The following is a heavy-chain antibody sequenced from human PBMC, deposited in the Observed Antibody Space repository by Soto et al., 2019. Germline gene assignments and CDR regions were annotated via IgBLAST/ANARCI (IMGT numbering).Heavy chain of an antibody. CDR1: GFTFSSYA. CDR3: ARGGYTYYYYGMDV. J-gene: IGHJ6*02. CDR2: ISSTSGFI. D-gene: IGHD6-13*01. V-gene: IGHV3-21*01. Sequence: GGSLRLSCAASGFTFSSYAMNWVRQAPGKGLEWVSSISSTSGFIYYADSVKGRFTISRDNAKNSLYVQMNNLRAEDTAVYYCARGGYTYYYYGMDVWGQGTTVNVSS.